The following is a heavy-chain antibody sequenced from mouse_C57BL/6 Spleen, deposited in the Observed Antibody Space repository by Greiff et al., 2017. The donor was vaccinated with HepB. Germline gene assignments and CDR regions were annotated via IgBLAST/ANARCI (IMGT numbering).Heavy chain of an antibody. CDR3: TRYYCGSSSFAY. D-gene: IGHD1-1*01. V-gene: IGHV1-15*01. Sequence: VQLQQSGAELVRPGASVTLSCKASGYTFTDYEMHWVKQTPVHGLEWIGAIDPETGGTAYNQKFKGKAILTADKSSSTAYMELRSLTSEDSAVYYCTRYYCGSSSFAYWGQRTLVTVSA. CDR1: GYTFTDYE. CDR2: IDPETGGT. J-gene: IGHJ3*01.